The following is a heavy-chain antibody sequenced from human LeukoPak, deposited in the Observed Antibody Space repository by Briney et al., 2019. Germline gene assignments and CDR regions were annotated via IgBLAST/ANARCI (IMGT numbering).Heavy chain of an antibody. J-gene: IGHJ4*02. CDR2: IIPIFGTA. D-gene: IGHD6-13*01. CDR3: ARADWVAAAGRRGYYFDY. CDR1: GGTFTTYA. Sequence: SVTVSCKASGGTFTTYAIGWGRQPPGQGLEWMGGIIPIFGTANYAQKFQGRVTITADKSTSTAYMELSSLRSEDTAVYYCARADWVAAAGRRGYYFDYWGQGTLVTVSS. V-gene: IGHV1-69*06.